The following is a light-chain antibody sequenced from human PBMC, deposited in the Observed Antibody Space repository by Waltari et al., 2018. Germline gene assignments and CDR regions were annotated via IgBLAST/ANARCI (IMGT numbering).Light chain of an antibody. CDR3: QSYDNNLSGSGI. J-gene: IGLJ2*01. Sequence: QSVLTQPPSVSGAPGQRVTLSCTGSSSHIGAGYDVHWYQHLPGTAPNPPIYVKVSLPSGAPDRFSGSKSGTSASLDITGLQAENEADYYCQSYDNNLSGSGIFGGGTKLTVL. V-gene: IGLV1-40*01. CDR2: VKV. CDR1: SSHIGAGYD.